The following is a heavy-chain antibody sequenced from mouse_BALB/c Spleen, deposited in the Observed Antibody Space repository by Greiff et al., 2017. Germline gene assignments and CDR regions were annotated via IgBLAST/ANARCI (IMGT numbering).Heavy chain of an antibody. CDR3: ARREITRGYAMDY. Sequence: EVQGVESGPGLVKPSQSLSLTCTVTGYSITSDYAWNWIRQFPGNKLEWMGYISYSGSTSYNPSLKSRISITRDTSKNQFFLQLNSVTTEDTATYYCARREITRGYAMDYWGQGTSVTVSS. V-gene: IGHV3-2*02. J-gene: IGHJ4*01. CDR2: ISYSGST. CDR1: GYSITSDYA. D-gene: IGHD2-4*01.